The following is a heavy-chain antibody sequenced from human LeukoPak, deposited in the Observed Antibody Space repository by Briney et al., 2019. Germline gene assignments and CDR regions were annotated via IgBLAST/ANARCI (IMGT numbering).Heavy chain of an antibody. CDR2: ISSSSSYI. CDR1: GFTFSSYS. D-gene: IGHD3-22*01. J-gene: IGHJ4*02. Sequence: VSLRLSCAASGFTFSSYSMNWVRQAPGKGLEWVSSISSSSSYIYYADSVKGRFTISRDNAKDSLYLQMNSLRAEDTAVYYCARKYYDSSGYPNLDYWGQGTLVTVSS. CDR3: ARKYYDSSGYPNLDY. V-gene: IGHV3-21*01.